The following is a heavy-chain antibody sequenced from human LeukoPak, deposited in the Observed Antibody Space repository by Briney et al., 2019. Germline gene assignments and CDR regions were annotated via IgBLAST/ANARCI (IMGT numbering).Heavy chain of an antibody. Sequence: SSVKVSCKASGYTFTSYYMHWVRQAPGQGLEWLGIINPSGGSTSYAQKFQGRVTVTRDTSTSTVYMELSSLRSEDTAVYYCARGRNYGDYSRVCMDYWGQGTLVTVSS. J-gene: IGHJ4*02. CDR1: GYTFTSYY. CDR2: INPSGGST. CDR3: ARGRNYGDYSRVCMDY. D-gene: IGHD4-17*01. V-gene: IGHV1-46*01.